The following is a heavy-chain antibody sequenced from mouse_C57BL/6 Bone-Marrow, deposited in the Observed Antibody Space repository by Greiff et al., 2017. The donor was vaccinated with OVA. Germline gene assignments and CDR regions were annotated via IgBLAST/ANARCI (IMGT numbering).Heavy chain of an antibody. V-gene: IGHV1-69*01. CDR3: ARWLPFYYAMDY. CDR1: GYTFTSYW. CDR2: IDPSDSYT. J-gene: IGHJ4*01. D-gene: IGHD2-2*01. Sequence: QVQLQQPGAELVMPGASVKLSCKASGYTFTSYWMHWVKQRPGQGLEWIGEIDPSDSYTNYNQKFKGKSTLTVDKSSSTAYMQLSSLPSEDSAVYYCARWLPFYYAMDYWGQGTTVTVSS.